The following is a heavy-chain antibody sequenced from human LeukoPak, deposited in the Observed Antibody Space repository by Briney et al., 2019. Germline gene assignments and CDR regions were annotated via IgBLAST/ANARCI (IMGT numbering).Heavy chain of an antibody. CDR3: ARVNFRDYRGYTWFEP. J-gene: IGHJ5*02. V-gene: IGHV3-49*03. Sequence: PGGSLRLSCKGSGVTFGDYAVTWFRQAPGKGLEWVGFVRTKTHGGAPETAASVKGRLNVSRDDSEGIAYLQMTSLRTEDTAMYYCARVNFRDYRGYTWFEPWGQGTLVTVSS. D-gene: IGHD3-10*01. CDR1: GVTFGDYA. CDR2: VRTKTHGGAP.